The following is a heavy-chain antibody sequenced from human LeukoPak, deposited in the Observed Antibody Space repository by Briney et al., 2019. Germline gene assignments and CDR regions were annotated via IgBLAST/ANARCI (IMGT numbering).Heavy chain of an antibody. D-gene: IGHD6-25*01. V-gene: IGHV1-18*01. J-gene: IGHJ4*02. Sequence: GASVKVSCKASGYTFTNYGITWVRQAPGQGLEWMGWIGRNNGNTKFAQKLQGRVTITTDTSTTTAYMELRSLRSDDTAVYFCARDRGDYYFDYWGQGTLVSVSS. CDR1: GYTFTNYG. CDR2: IGRNNGNT. CDR3: ARDRGDYYFDY.